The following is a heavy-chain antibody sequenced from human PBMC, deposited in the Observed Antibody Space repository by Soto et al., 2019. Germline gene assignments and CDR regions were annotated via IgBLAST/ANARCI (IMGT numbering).Heavy chain of an antibody. CDR3: ASTMGAFDI. J-gene: IGHJ3*02. CDR1: GFTFSSYG. Sequence: GGSLRLSCAASGFTFSSYGMRWVRQAPGKGLEWVSRISGGGSSTSYADSVKGRFTISRDNAKNTLYLQMNSLRAEDTAVYYCASTMGAFDIWGQGTMVTVSS. CDR2: ISGGGSST. V-gene: IGHV3-74*01.